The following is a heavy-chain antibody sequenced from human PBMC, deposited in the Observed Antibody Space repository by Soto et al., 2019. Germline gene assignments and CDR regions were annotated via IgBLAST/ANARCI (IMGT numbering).Heavy chain of an antibody. J-gene: IGHJ6*02. V-gene: IGHV4-4*07. CDR1: GGPFTSYY. CDR2: ICPSGSA. D-gene: IGHD2-2*01. CDR3: ARDPRLGSCTSSSCPYYSYYGIDV. Sequence: SGTLSLTCTVSGGPFTSYYWTWIRQPAGKGLEWIGRICPSGSADYNPSLKSRVTMSVDTSKNQISLKLSSVTAADTAVYYCARDPRLGSCTSSSCPYYSYYGIDVWGQGTTVTVSS.